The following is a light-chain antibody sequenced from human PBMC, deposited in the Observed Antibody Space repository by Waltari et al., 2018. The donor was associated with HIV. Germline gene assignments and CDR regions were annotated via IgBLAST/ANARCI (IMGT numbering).Light chain of an antibody. CDR3: QQRSTWFT. J-gene: IGKJ5*01. V-gene: IGKV3-11*01. CDR1: DDVGRY. Sequence: EIVLTQSPATLSLSPGERASLSCRASDDVGRYLAWYQQKPGQAPRLLIYDISSRATGSPARFSGSGSGTDFTLTISSLEPEDFAVYYCQQRSTWFTFGQGTRLEIK. CDR2: DIS.